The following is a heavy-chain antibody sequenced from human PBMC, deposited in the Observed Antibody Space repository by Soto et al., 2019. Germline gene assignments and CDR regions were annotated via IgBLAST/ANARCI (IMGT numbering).Heavy chain of an antibody. CDR3: ASSYGSGYRACDY. Sequence: QVQLVQSGAEVKRPGSSVKVSCKASGDTFNFYSINWVRQAPGLGLEWMGRVNPIVRMSNYAQKFQGRVTXTXDXXTSTAYMELSSLRSEDTAIYYCASSYGSGYRACDYWGQGALVTVSS. D-gene: IGHD3-10*01. CDR2: VNPIVRMS. J-gene: IGHJ4*02. V-gene: IGHV1-69*02. CDR1: GDTFNFYS.